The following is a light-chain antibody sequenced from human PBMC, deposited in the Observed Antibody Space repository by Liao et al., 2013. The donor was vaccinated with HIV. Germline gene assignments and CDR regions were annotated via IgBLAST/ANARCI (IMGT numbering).Light chain of an antibody. Sequence: SYVLTQTPSVSVAPGKTATVTCGGSNIGSKSVHWYQQKPGQAPVLLIYHASDRPSGIPERFSGSNSGNIATLTISGTQAMDEADYYCQAWDRSADVVFGGGTKLTVL. CDR2: HAS. CDR1: NIGSKS. J-gene: IGLJ2*01. V-gene: IGLV3-21*01. CDR3: QAWDRSADVV.